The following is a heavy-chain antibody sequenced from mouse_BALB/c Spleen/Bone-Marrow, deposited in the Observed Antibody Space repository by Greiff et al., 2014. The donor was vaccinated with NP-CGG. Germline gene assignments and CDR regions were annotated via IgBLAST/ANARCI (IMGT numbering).Heavy chain of an antibody. V-gene: IGHV5-17*02. CDR2: ISSGSSTI. CDR3: TRSGTLGAMDY. CDR1: GFTFSSFG. J-gene: IGHJ4*01. Sequence: EVQLVESGGGLVQPGGSRKLSCAASGFTFSSFGMHWVRQAPEKGLEWVAYISSGSSTIDYADTMKGRFTITRDNPKNTLFLQMNSRRSEDTAMYYCTRSGTLGAMDYWGQGTSVTVSS. D-gene: IGHD3-3*01.